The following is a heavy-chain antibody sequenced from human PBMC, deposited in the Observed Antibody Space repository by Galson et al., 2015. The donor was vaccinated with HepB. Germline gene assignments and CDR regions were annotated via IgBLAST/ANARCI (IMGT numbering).Heavy chain of an antibody. CDR2: ISGSGDST. D-gene: IGHD3-22*01. J-gene: IGHJ3*02. CDR3: AKSRRNTMIFGGTFDI. V-gene: IGHV3-23*01. CDR1: GLTFSSYA. Sequence: LRFPCAASGLTFSSYAMSWVRQVPGKGLEWVSGISGSGDSTYYAVSVKGRFTVSSDNSKNNLSLQMNRLSAEDTAVYYCAKSRRNTMIFGGTFDIWGQGTMVTVSS.